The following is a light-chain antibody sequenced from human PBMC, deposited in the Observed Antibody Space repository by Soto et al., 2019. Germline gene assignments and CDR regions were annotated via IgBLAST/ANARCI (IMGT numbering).Light chain of an antibody. V-gene: IGLV1-40*01. CDR2: GNS. Sequence: QSVLTQPPSVSGAPGQRVTISCTGSSSNIGAGHDVHWFQQLPGTAPKLLIYGNSDRPSGVPDRFSGSKSGTSASLAITGLQAEDEADYYGQSFDNSLSGFWVFGGGTKLTVL. CDR3: QSFDNSLSGFWV. J-gene: IGLJ3*02. CDR1: SSNIGAGHD.